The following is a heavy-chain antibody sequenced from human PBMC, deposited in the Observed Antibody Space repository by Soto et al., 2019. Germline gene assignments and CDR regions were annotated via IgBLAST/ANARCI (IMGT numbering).Heavy chain of an antibody. D-gene: IGHD2-21*01. CDR3: PLLVITLSPPLDS. J-gene: IGHJ4*02. CDR1: GFTFSSYA. CDR2: ISGSGGST. Sequence: EVQLLESGGGLVQPGGSLRLSCAASGFTFSSYAMSWVRQAPGKGLEWVSAISGSGGSTYYADSVKGRFTNARDNSKNTLYLHMNSLRAEDTAVYYCPLLVITLSPPLDSWGQGTLVTVSS. V-gene: IGHV3-23*01.